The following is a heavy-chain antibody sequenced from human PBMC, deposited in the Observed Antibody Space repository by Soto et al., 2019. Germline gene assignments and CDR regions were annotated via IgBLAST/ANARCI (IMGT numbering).Heavy chain of an antibody. Sequence: SETLSLTCAVYGGSFSSYYLGWIRQPPGKGLEWIGSIYYSGSTYYNPSLKSRVTISVDTSKNQFSLKLSSVTAADTAVYYCARRGPQWPPYNWFDPWGQGTLVTVSS. D-gene: IGHD6-19*01. CDR1: GGSFSSYY. V-gene: IGHV4-39*01. CDR3: ARRGPQWPPYNWFDP. J-gene: IGHJ5*02. CDR2: IYYSGST.